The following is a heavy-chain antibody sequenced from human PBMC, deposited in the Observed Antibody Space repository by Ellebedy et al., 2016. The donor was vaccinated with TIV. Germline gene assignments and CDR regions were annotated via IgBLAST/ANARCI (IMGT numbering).Heavy chain of an antibody. Sequence: GESLKISCAASGFTFSSYWMSWVRQAPGKGLEWVANIKQDGSEKYYVDSVKGRFTISRDNAKNSLYLQMNSLRDEDTAVYYCARAGDQSAARVSVWFDPWGQGTLVTVSS. J-gene: IGHJ5*02. CDR2: IKQDGSEK. V-gene: IGHV3-7*01. D-gene: IGHD6-13*01. CDR1: GFTFSSYW. CDR3: ARAGDQSAARVSVWFDP.